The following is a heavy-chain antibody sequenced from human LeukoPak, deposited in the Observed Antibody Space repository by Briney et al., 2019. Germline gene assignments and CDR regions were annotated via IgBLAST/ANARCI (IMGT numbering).Heavy chain of an antibody. Sequence: SETLSLTCTVSGDPITSSSYYWGWIRQPPGKGLEWIGTMYYTGTIYYNPSLKSRVTISVDTSKNQFSLSLSSVTAADTAVYYCARPIRNWGQGTLVIVSS. CDR3: ARPIRN. CDR2: MYYTGTI. V-gene: IGHV4-39*07. CDR1: GDPITSSSYY. J-gene: IGHJ4*02.